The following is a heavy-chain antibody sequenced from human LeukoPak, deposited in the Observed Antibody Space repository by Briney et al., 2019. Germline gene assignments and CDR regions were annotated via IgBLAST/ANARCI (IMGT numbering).Heavy chain of an antibody. CDR1: GYTFTSYY. CDR3: ARLPRVGAAHDY. V-gene: IGHV1-46*01. CDR2: INPSGGST. D-gene: IGHD1-26*01. J-gene: IGHJ4*02. Sequence: ASVKVSCKASGYTFTSYYMHWVRQAPGQGREWMGIINPSGGSTSYAQKFQGRVTMTRDTSTSTVYMELSSLRSEDTAVYYCARLPRVGAAHDYWGQGTLVTVSS.